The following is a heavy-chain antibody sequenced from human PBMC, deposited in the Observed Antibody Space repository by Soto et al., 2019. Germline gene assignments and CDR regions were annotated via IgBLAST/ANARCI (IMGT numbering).Heavy chain of an antibody. CDR2: IVVDSGNT. V-gene: IGHV1-58*02. J-gene: IGHJ6*02. D-gene: IGHD3-16*02. Sequence: QMQLMQSGPEVKKPGTSVKVSCKASGFTFNRSAMQWVRQARGQRLEWVGWIVVDSGNTIYPQKFQDRVTITRDMSTSTAYMELSSLRSEDTAVYYCAARTVIVPSYYYCLDVWGQGTTVTVSS. CDR1: GFTFNRSA. CDR3: AARTVIVPSYYYCLDV.